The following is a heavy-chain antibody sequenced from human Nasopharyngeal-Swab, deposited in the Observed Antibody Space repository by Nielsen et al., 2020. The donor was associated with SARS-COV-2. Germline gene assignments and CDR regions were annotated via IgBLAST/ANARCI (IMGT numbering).Heavy chain of an antibody. J-gene: IGHJ4*02. V-gene: IGHV3-21*01. CDR2: ISSSSSYI. CDR3: ARDRYYGSGSFDY. CDR1: GFTFSSYS. D-gene: IGHD3-10*01. Sequence: GGSLRLSCAASGFTFSSYSMNWVRQAPGKGLEWVSSISSSSSYIYYADSVKGRFTISRDNAKNSLYLQMNSLRAENTAVYYCARDRYYGSGSFDYWGQGTLVTVSS.